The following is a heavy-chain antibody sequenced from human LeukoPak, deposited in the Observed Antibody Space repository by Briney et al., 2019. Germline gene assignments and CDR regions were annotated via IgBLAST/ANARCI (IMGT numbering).Heavy chain of an antibody. V-gene: IGHV4-59*08. J-gene: IGHJ6*02. CDR1: GGSISSYY. D-gene: IGHD1-26*01. CDR2: IYYSGST. Sequence: PSETLSLTCTVSGGSISSYYWSWIRQPPGKGLEWIGYIYYSGSTNYNPSLKSRVTISVDTSKNQFSLKLSSVTAADTAVYYCAILGGGATRAHYYYYGMDVWGQGTTVTVSS. CDR3: AILGGGATRAHYYYYGMDV.